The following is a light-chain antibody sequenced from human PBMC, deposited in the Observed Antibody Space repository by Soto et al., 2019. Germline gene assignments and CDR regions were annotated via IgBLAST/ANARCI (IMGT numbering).Light chain of an antibody. Sequence: QSALTQPRSVSGSPGQSVTISCTGTSGDVGAYDRVSWYQHHPTKAPKLIIYDVTNRPSGVPYRFSGSKSGSTASLTISGLQAEDEADYYCGSHAGGSSLVFGGGTKVTVL. CDR2: DVT. CDR3: GSHAGGSSLV. V-gene: IGLV2-11*01. CDR1: SGDVGAYDR. J-gene: IGLJ3*02.